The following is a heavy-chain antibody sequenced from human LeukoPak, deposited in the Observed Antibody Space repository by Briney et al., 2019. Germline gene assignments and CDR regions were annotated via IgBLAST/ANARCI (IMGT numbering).Heavy chain of an antibody. V-gene: IGHV3-23*01. J-gene: IGHJ4*02. CDR2: ISGGGDIT. CDR3: VRSLDY. CDR1: GFTLSNSW. Sequence: GGSLRLSCAVSGFTLSNSWMHWVRQTAGKGLEWVSAISGGGDITYYADSVKGRFTISRDNSKDTLFLQMHSLRPGDTAVYYCVRSLDYWGQGTLVTVSS.